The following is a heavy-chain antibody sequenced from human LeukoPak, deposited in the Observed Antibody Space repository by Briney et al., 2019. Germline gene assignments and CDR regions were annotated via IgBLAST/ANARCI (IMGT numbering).Heavy chain of an antibody. D-gene: IGHD2-2*02. CDR1: GFALSSHW. CDR3: AKRVVGCSSSSCYIALDA. J-gene: IGHJ5*02. CDR2: VNRDGSET. V-gene: IGHV3-7*03. Sequence: GGSLRLSCAASGFALSSHWMTWVRQVPGRGPEWVANVNRDGSETYYLDSVKGRFTISKDNAKNSLYLQMNSLRAEDTAMYYCAKRVVGCSSSSCYIALDAWGQGNLVTVSS.